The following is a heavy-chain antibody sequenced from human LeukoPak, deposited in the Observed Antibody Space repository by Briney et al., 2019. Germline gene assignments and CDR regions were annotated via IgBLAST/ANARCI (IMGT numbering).Heavy chain of an antibody. CDR3: ALHSDYNWFDP. CDR1: GGSISSYY. J-gene: IGHJ5*02. D-gene: IGHD2-15*01. V-gene: IGHV4-4*07. CDR2: IYTSGST. Sequence: SETLSLTCTVSGGSISSYYWSWIRQHAGKGLEWIGRIYTSGSTNYNPSLKSRVTMSVDTSKNQFSLKLSSVTAADTAVYYCALHSDYNWFDPWGQGTLVTVSS.